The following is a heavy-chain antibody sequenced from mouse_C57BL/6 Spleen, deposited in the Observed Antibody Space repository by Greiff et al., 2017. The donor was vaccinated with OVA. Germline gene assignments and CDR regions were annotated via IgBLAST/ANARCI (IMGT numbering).Heavy chain of an antibody. CDR1: GFTFSSYA. CDR2: ISSGGDYI. Sequence: EVMLVESGAGLVKPGGSLKLSCAASGFTFSSYAMSWVRQTPEKRLEWVAYISSGGDYIYYADTVKGRFTISRDNARNTLYLQMSSLKSEDTAMYYCTRDYYGSSYAMDYWGQGTSVTVSS. J-gene: IGHJ4*01. V-gene: IGHV5-9-1*02. CDR3: TRDYYGSSYAMDY. D-gene: IGHD1-1*01.